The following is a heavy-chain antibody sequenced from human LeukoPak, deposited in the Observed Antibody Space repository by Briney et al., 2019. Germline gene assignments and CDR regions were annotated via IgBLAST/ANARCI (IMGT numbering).Heavy chain of an antibody. CDR2: IYTSGST. Sequence: PSQTLSLTCTVSGGSISTGSYYWSWIRQPAGKGLEWIGRIYTSGSTNYNPSLKSRVTISVDTSKNQFSLKLSSVTAADTAVYYCARAELYSSSWSNQIMYYFDYWGQGTLVTVSS. D-gene: IGHD6-13*01. CDR3: ARAELYSSSWSNQIMYYFDY. J-gene: IGHJ4*02. V-gene: IGHV4-61*02. CDR1: GGSISTGSYY.